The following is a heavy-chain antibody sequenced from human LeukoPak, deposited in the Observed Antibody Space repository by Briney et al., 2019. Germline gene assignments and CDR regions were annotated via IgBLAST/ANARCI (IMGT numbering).Heavy chain of an antibody. V-gene: IGHV3-7*03. CDR3: AREAY. Sequence: GGSLTLSCAASGFTFRRYWMSWVRQAPGKGLEWVASVKEDGSQKNYADTVEGRFTISRDNAKKSLVLQMNSLRVEDTAIYYCAREAYWGPGTLVTVSS. CDR1: GFTFRRYW. CDR2: VKEDGSQK. J-gene: IGHJ4*02.